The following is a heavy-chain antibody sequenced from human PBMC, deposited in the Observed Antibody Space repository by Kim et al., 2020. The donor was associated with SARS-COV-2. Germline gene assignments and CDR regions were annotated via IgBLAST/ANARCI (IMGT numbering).Heavy chain of an antibody. Sequence: GESLKISCKGFGYSFSGYWITWVRQMPGKGLEWMGIIYPDDSNNRYSPSFRGQVTMSVDKSINTAYLQLNSLKASDTAMYYCARQAVTVPTLNPVSFDPW. CDR3: ARQAVTVPTLNPVSFDP. V-gene: IGHV5-51*01. J-gene: IGHJ5*02. CDR1: GYSFSGYW. CDR2: IYPDDSNN. D-gene: IGHD4-17*01.